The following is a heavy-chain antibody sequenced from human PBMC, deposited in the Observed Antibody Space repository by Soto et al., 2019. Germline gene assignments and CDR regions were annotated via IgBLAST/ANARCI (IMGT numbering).Heavy chain of an antibody. CDR2: ISYDGSNK. J-gene: IGHJ4*02. D-gene: IGHD4-17*01. V-gene: IGHV3-30*18. CDR1: GFTFSSYG. CDR3: AKPCYGDYRHFDY. Sequence: PGGSLRLSCAASGFTFSSYGMHWVRQAPGKGLEWVAVISYDGSNKYYADSVKGRFTISRDNSKNTLYLQMNSLRAEDTAVYYCAKPCYGDYRHFDYWGQGTRVTVS.